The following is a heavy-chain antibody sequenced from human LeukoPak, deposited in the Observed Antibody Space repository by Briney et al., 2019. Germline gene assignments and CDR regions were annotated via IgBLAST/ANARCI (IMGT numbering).Heavy chain of an antibody. Sequence: GGSLRLSCEASEFSFSNYWMTWVRQAPGKGLEWVADINQNGGQSYYVDSVKGRFTLSRDNAKNSLFLQLNSLRAEDTAVYYCVKNSGWYYLDYWGQGITVIVSS. CDR3: VKNSGWYYLDY. V-gene: IGHV3-7*03. D-gene: IGHD6-13*01. J-gene: IGHJ4*02. CDR1: EFSFSNYW. CDR2: INQNGGQS.